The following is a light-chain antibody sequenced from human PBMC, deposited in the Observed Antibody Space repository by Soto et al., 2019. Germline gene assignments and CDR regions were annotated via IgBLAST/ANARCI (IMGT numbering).Light chain of an antibody. CDR3: QQYNNWPIT. J-gene: IGKJ5*01. CDR1: QSISSN. V-gene: IGKV3-15*01. Sequence: EIVMTQSPATLSVSPGERATVSCRASQSISSNLAWYQQKPGQAPSLLIYGASTRATGIPARFSGSGSGTEFALTISSLQSEDFAVYYCQQYNNWPITFGQGTRLEFK. CDR2: GAS.